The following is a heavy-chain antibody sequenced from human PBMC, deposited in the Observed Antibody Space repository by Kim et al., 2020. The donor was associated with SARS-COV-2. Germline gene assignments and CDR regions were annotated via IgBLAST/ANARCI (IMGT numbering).Heavy chain of an antibody. Sequence: SETLSLTCTVSSGSISSGGYYWSWMRQHPGKGLEWIGYIYYSGATYYNPALRSRVTMSVDTSKNQLSLKLNSMTAADTAVYYCARGCRAESSARCSDFWFDPWGQGTLVTVSS. V-gene: IGHV4-31*03. CDR3: ARGCRAESSARCSDFWFDP. D-gene: IGHD2-2*01. CDR2: IYYSGAT. CDR1: SGSISSGGYY. J-gene: IGHJ5*02.